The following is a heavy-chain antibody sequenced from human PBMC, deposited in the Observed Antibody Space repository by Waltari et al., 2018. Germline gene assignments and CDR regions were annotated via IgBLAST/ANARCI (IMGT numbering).Heavy chain of an antibody. CDR3: VRSGSSTPFDY. Sequence: EVQLVESGGGFIQPGGSLRLSCAVSGFTFSSYWMHWVRQAPGKGLGWVSRIRGDGRFTSDADSVKGRFTISRDNAKNTLYLQMNSLRAEETAVYYCVRSGSSTPFDYWGQGTLVTVSS. J-gene: IGHJ4*02. D-gene: IGHD6-6*01. CDR1: GFTFSSYW. V-gene: IGHV3-74*01. CDR2: IRGDGRFT.